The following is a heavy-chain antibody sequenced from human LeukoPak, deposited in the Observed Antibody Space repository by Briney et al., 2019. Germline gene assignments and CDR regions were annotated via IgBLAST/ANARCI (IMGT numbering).Heavy chain of an antibody. CDR2: IYHSGST. CDR3: ARDIKSGSYYFDY. D-gene: IGHD1-26*01. CDR1: GYSISSGYY. V-gene: IGHV4-38-2*02. J-gene: IGHJ4*02. Sequence: PSETLSLTCTVSGYSISSGYYWGWIRQPPGKGLEWIGSIYHSGSTYYNPSLKSRVTISVDTSKNQFSLKLSSVTAADTAVYYCARDIKSGSYYFDYWGQGTLVTVSS.